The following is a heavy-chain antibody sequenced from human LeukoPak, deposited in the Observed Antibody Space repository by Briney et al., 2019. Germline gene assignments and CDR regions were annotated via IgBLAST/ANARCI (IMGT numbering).Heavy chain of an antibody. CDR2: TYYRSKWYN. V-gene: IGHV6-1*01. J-gene: IGHJ3*02. CDR3: ARGEYSSGDAFDI. CDR1: GDSVSSNSAA. Sequence: SQTLSLTCAISGDSVSSNSAAWHWIRQSPSRGLEWLGRTYYRSKWYNDYAVSVKSRITINPDTSKNQFSLQLNSVTPEDTAVYYCARGEYSSGDAFDIWGQGTMVTVSS. D-gene: IGHD6-19*01.